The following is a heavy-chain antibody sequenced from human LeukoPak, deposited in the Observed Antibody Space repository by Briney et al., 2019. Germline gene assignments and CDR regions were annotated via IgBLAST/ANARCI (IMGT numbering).Heavy chain of an antibody. D-gene: IGHD6-13*01. CDR1: GFSFRSYS. V-gene: IGHV3-21*01. CDR2: ISSSSSYI. Sequence: PGGSLRLSCAASGFSFRSYSMNWVRQAPGKGREWVSSISSSSSYIYYADSLKGRVTISRDNAKNSLYLQMKRLRAEDTAGYYCARERIAAADYYFDYWGQGTLVTVSS. CDR3: ARERIAAADYYFDY. J-gene: IGHJ4*02.